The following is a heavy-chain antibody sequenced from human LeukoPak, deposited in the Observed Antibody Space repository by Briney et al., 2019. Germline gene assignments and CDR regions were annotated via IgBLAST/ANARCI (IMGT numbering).Heavy chain of an antibody. J-gene: IGHJ3*01. V-gene: IGHV3-49*04. CDR2: IRSTIYGGTT. Sequence: PGRSLRLSCTVSGFNFGDFAMSWVRQAPGKGLEWLGFIRSTIYGGTTDYAASVKGRFTISRDDSKSIAYLQMNSLKTEDTAMYSCTRDYPASFDVWGQGTLVTVSS. CDR3: TRDYPASFDV. CDR1: GFNFGDFA.